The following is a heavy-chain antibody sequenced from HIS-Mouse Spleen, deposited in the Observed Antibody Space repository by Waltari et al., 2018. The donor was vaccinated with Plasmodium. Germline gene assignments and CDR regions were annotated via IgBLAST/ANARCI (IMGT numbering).Heavy chain of an antibody. D-gene: IGHD6-13*01. J-gene: IGHJ1*01. CDR1: GYTFTGYY. Sequence: QVQLVQSGAEVKKPGASVTVSCKASGYTFTGYYMHWVRPAPGQGLEWMGWINPNSGGTNYAQKFQGRVTMTRDTSISTAYMELSRLRSDDTAVYYCARVLGYKAAAGTFVEYFQHWGQGTLVTVSS. CDR3: ARVLGYKAAAGTFVEYFQH. CDR2: INPNSGGT. V-gene: IGHV1-2*02.